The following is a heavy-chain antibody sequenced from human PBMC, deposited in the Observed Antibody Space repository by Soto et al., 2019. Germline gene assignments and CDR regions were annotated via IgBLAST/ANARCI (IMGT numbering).Heavy chain of an antibody. CDR1: GYTFTNYG. D-gene: IGHD1-26*01. J-gene: IGHJ4*02. CDR3: ANTLSGSYSYFDY. Sequence: ASVKFSCKASGYTFTNYGVIWVRQAPGQGLEWMGGIIPIFGTANYAQKFQGRVTITADESTSTAYMELSSLRSEDTAVYYCANTLSGSYSYFDYWGQGTLVTVSS. V-gene: IGHV1-69*13. CDR2: IIPIFGTA.